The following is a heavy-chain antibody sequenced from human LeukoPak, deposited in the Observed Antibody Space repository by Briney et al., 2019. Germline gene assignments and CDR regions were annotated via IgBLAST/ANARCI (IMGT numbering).Heavy chain of an antibody. Sequence: SETLSLTCTVSGGSISSYYWGWIRQAPGKGLEWIGSIYYHENTYYNSSLKSRVTISVDTSKNQFSLKLSSVTAADTAVYYCASGYSGYDLTFDYWGQGTLVTVSS. V-gene: IGHV4-39*07. CDR2: IYYHENT. CDR1: GGSISSYY. D-gene: IGHD5-12*01. CDR3: ASGYSGYDLTFDY. J-gene: IGHJ4*02.